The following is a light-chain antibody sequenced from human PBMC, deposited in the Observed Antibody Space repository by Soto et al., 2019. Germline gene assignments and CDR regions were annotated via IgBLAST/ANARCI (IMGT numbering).Light chain of an antibody. CDR3: SSYTSRTTPV. J-gene: IGLJ2*01. CDR1: SSDVGGYAY. CDR2: EVS. Sequence: QSALTQPASVSGSPGQPITISCTGTSSDVGGYAYVSWYQQYPGKAPKLVISEVSNRPSGVSLRFSGSRSGNTASLTISGLQAEDEADYYCSSYTSRTTPVFGGGTKLTVL. V-gene: IGLV2-14*01.